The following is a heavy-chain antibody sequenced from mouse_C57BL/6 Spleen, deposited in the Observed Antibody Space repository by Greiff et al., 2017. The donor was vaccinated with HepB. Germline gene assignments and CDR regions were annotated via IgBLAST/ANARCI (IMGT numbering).Heavy chain of an antibody. D-gene: IGHD1-1*01. CDR1: GFTFSDYY. CDR2: INYDGSST. CDR3: ARAYGYYAMDY. V-gene: IGHV5-16*01. J-gene: IGHJ4*01. Sequence: QVVESEGGLVQPGSSMKLSCTASGFTFSDYYMAWVRQVPEKGLEWVANINYDGSSTYYLDSLKSRFIISRDNAKNILYLQMSSLKSEDTATYYCARAYGYYAMDYWGQGTSVTVSS.